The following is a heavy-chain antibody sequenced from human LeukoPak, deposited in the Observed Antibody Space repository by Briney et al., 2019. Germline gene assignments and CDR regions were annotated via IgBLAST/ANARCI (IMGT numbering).Heavy chain of an antibody. Sequence: GGSLRLSCAASGSTFSSYAMSWVRQAPGKGLEWVSAISGSGGSTYYADSVKGRFTISRDNSKNTLYLQMNSLRAEDTAVYYCAKYMVRGVTIFDYWGQGTLVTVSS. CDR2: ISGSGGST. CDR1: GSTFSSYA. J-gene: IGHJ4*02. CDR3: AKYMVRGVTIFDY. V-gene: IGHV3-23*01. D-gene: IGHD3-10*01.